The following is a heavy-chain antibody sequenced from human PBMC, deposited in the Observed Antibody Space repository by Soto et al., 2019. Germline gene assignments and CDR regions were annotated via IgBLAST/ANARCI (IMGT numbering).Heavy chain of an antibody. CDR3: AREKEVYYGSGSSNFDY. CDR1: GFTFSSYG. D-gene: IGHD3-10*01. J-gene: IGHJ4*02. CDR2: IWYDGSNK. V-gene: IGHV3-33*01. Sequence: GGSLRLSCAASGFTFSSYGMHWVRQAPGKGLEWVAFIWYDGSNKYYADSVKGRFTISRDNSKNTLYLQMNSLRAEDTAVYYCAREKEVYYGSGSSNFDYWGQGRMVTV.